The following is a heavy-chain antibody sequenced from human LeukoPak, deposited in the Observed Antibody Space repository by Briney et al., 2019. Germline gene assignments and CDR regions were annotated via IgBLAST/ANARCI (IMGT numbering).Heavy chain of an antibody. CDR3: ARRPWGLVSFDY. Sequence: KASETLSLTCAVSGVSISSCNWWTWIRQPPGKGLEWIGYIYYSGSTYYNPSLKSRVTISVDTSKNQFSLKLSSVTAADTAVYYCARRPWGLVSFDYWGQGTLVTVSS. V-gene: IGHV4-30-4*01. D-gene: IGHD3-16*01. CDR1: GVSISSCNW. CDR2: IYYSGST. J-gene: IGHJ4*02.